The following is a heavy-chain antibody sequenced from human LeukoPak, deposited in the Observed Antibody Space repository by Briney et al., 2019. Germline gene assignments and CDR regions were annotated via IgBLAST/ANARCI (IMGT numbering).Heavy chain of an antibody. CDR3: ARTRSYYVSYFQH. CDR2: INPSGGST. D-gene: IGHD1-26*01. Sequence: GASVKVSCTASGYTFTSYYMHWVRQAPGQGLEWMGIINPSGGSTSYAQEFQGRVTMTRDTSTSTVYMELSSLRSEDTAVYYCARTRSYYVSYFQHWGQGTLVTVSS. V-gene: IGHV1-46*01. J-gene: IGHJ1*01. CDR1: GYTFTSYY.